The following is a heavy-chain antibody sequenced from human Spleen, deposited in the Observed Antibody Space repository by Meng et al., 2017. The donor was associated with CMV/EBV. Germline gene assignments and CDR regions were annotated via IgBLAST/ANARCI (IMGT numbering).Heavy chain of an antibody. Sequence: ASVKVSCKASGYTFTSHGISWVRQAPGQGLEWMAWISAYNGNTNYAQKLQGRVTMTTDTSTSTANMELRSLRSDDTAVYYCARAGRYNWNDALLSTGVTFDYWGQGTLVTVSS. CDR3: ARAGRYNWNDALLSTGVTFDY. D-gene: IGHD1-1*01. CDR1: GYTFTSHG. J-gene: IGHJ4*02. CDR2: ISAYNGNT. V-gene: IGHV1-18*01.